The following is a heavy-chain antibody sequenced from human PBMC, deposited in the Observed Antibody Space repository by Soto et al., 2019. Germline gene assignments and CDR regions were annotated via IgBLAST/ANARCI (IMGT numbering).Heavy chain of an antibody. Sequence: SETLSLTCTVSGGSVSSGGYYWSWIRQHPGTGLEWIGYIYYSGTTYFNPSLKSRASISLDTSKNEFSLKLTSVTAADTAVYYCARRALPQCINGVCYKDEFWDYWGQGALVTVSS. CDR2: IYYSGTT. CDR1: GGSVSSGGYY. J-gene: IGHJ4*02. CDR3: ARRALPQCINGVCYKDEFWDY. D-gene: IGHD2-8*01. V-gene: IGHV4-31*03.